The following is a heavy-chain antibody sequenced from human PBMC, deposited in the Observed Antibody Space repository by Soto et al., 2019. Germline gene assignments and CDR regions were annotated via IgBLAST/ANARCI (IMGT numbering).Heavy chain of an antibody. CDR1: GGFINNSAYY. Sequence: SETLSLTCTVSGGFINNSAYYWGWIRRPPGKGLDWIASGYYGGRTYYNPSLKSRVTFSLDTSKSRFSLELSSVTAADTAVYYCARHGAYSTSVYYYYGMDVWGQGTTVTVSS. CDR2: GYYGGRT. J-gene: IGHJ6*02. D-gene: IGHD6-13*01. CDR3: ARHGAYSTSVYYYYGMDV. V-gene: IGHV4-39*01.